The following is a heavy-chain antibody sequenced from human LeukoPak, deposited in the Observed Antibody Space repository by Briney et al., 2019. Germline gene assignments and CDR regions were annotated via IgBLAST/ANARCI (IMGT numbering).Heavy chain of an antibody. D-gene: IGHD6-19*01. CDR3: ARGKSGWYLDY. CDR1: GYTFTSYD. V-gene: IGHV1-8*02. CDR2: MNPNSGNT. J-gene: IGHJ4*02. Sequence: ASVKVSCKASGYTFTSYDINWVRQATGQGLEWMGWMNPNSGNTSYAQEFQGRVTMTRDMSTSTVYMELSSLRSEDTAVYYCARGKSGWYLDYWGQGTLVTVSS.